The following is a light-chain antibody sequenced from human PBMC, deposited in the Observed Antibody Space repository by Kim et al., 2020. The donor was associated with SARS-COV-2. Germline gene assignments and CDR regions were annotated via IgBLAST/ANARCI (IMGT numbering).Light chain of an antibody. Sequence: SSELTQDPAVSVALGQTARLTCQGDSLRKYYATWYQQRPGQAPTLVLYGKYDRPSGIPDRFSGSASGNTASLIITGAQAEDEGDYYCSSRDTTGDLVVFG. V-gene: IGLV3-19*01. CDR2: GKY. CDR1: SLRKYY. CDR3: SSRDTTGDLVV. J-gene: IGLJ2*01.